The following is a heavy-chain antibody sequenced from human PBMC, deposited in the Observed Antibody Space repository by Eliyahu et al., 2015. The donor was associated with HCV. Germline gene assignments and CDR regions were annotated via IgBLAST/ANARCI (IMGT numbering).Heavy chain of an antibody. V-gene: IGHV3-64D*06. CDR3: VKDRYSSSWYSTTYYYYGMDV. CDR2: ISSNGGNT. Sequence: SASGFTFSSYAMHWVRQAPGKGLEYVSAISSNGGNTYYADSVKGRFTISRDNSKNTLYLQMSSLRAEDTAVYYCVKDRYSSSWYSTTYYYYGMDVWGQGTTVTVSS. D-gene: IGHD6-13*01. J-gene: IGHJ6*02. CDR1: GFTFSSYA.